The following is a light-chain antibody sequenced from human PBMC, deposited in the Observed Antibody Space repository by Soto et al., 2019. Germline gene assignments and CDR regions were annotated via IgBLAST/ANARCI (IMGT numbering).Light chain of an antibody. CDR1: QSISSH. CDR3: QQSYSTPRT. CDR2: AAS. V-gene: IGKV1-39*01. J-gene: IGKJ4*01. Sequence: DIQMTQSPSSLSASVGDRVTITCRASQSISSHLNWYQQKPGKAPKLLIYAASSLQSGVPSRFSGSGSGTDFTLTISSLQPEDFETYYCQQSYSTPRTFGGGTKVDIK.